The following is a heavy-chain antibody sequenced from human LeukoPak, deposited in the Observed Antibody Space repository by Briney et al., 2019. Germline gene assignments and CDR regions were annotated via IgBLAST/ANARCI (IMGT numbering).Heavy chain of an antibody. CDR3: ARVEGSAATASD. CDR2: VYPNGGGT. V-gene: IGHV1-2*06. CDR1: GYTFTAYY. J-gene: IGHJ4*02. Sequence: RASVKVSCKASGYTFTAYYVHWVRQAPGHGLEWLGRVYPNGGGTIYAQKFQGGVTLTRDTSITTAYMELGRLTPDDTAVYYCARVEGSAATASDWGQGTLVTVSS. D-gene: IGHD3-10*01.